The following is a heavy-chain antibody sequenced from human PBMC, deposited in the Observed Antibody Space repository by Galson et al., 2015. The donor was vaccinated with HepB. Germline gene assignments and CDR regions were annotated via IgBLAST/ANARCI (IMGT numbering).Heavy chain of an antibody. J-gene: IGHJ4*02. Sequence: SLRLSCAASGFTFSSYAMSWVRQAPGKGLEWVSAISGSGGSTYYADSVKGRFTISRDNSKNTLYLQMNSLRAEDTAVYYCAKVWNGGYVLYYFDYWGQGTLVTVSS. V-gene: IGHV3-23*01. CDR2: ISGSGGST. CDR3: AKVWNGGYVLYYFDY. CDR1: GFTFSSYA. D-gene: IGHD5-12*01.